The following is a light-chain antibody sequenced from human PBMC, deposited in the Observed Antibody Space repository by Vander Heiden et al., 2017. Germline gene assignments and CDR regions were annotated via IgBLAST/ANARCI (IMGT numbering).Light chain of an antibody. CDR2: GAS. V-gene: IGKV3-20*01. CDR3: QQEGSSLWT. Sequence: EIMLTQSPGTLSLSPGERATLSCRASQSVSSSYLAWYQQKPGQAPRLLIYGASSSATGIPDRSSGSGSGTDFTLTIIILEPEDFAVYYCQQEGSSLWTFGQRTKVEIK. CDR1: QSVSSSY. J-gene: IGKJ1*01.